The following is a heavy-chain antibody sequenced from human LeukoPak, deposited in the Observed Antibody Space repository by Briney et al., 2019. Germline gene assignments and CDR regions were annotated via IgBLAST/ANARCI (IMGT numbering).Heavy chain of an antibody. V-gene: IGHV3-74*01. J-gene: IGHJ4*02. CDR1: GFPLNSFW. CDR3: APDPILDY. CDR2: INSDGTTT. D-gene: IGHD5-24*01. Sequence: GGAPRLSCEGSGFPLNSFWMHWGRQPPGEGLVWVPRINSDGTTTSYADSVKGRFTISRDNAKNTLYLQMNSLRAEDTAVYYCAPDPILDYWGQGTLVTVSS.